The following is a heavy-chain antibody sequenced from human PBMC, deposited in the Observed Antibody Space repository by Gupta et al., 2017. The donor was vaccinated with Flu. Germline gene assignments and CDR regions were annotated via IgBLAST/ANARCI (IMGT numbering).Heavy chain of an antibody. J-gene: IGHJ4*02. CDR2: SYTKGDT. D-gene: IGHD3-10*01. CDR3: ARHLHSGTYPRDS. V-gene: IGHV4-4*08. CDR1: GGSMNNSF. Sequence: QVQLQESGPGLVKPSDTLSLTCHVPGGSMNNSFWSWVRQPRGEELEWLGWSYTKGDTRSNTYVKGRFTIALRTSTNQSSLKLRSVTTAATAVYSCARHLHSGTYPRDSWGRGTRLTVSS.